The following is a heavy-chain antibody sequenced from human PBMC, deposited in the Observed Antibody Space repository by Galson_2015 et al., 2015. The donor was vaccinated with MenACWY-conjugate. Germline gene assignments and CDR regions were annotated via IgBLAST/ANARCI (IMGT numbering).Heavy chain of an antibody. CDR3: AKDGRDTGQPQYLDS. J-gene: IGHJ4*02. Sequence: LRLSCAATGFTFGDYAAHWVRRTPGKGLEWVALISGNGDHTYYTDSVKGRFTISRDNSRNSLFLQMSSLRSEDTALYYCAKDGRDTGQPQYLDSWGQGTLVTVSS. D-gene: IGHD5-18*01. CDR2: ISGNGDHT. CDR1: GFTFGDYA. V-gene: IGHV3-43*02.